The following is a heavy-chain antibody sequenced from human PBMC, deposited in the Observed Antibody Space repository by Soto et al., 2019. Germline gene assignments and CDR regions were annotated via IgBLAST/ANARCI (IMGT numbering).Heavy chain of an antibody. CDR2: IYHSGST. D-gene: IGHD1-1*01. CDR3: AGDQLEGNWFDP. J-gene: IGHJ5*02. V-gene: IGHV4-30-2*01. CDR1: DGSIGSGGDS. Sequence: PSVTLSLTCAVADGSIGSGGDSWNWIRQPPGKGLEWIGYIYHSGSTLYNPSLKSRVTISVDKSKNQFSLKLSSVTAADTAVYYCAGDQLEGNWFDPWGQGTLVTVSS.